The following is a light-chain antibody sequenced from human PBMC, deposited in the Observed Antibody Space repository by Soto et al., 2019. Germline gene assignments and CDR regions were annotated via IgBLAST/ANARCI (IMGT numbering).Light chain of an antibody. J-gene: IGLJ1*01. CDR3: SSYTGSSNFV. Sequence: QSALTQPPSASGSPGQSVTISCTGTTSDFGNYNFVSWYQQHPGEAPKLLIYEVTKRPSGVPDRFSGSKSGNTASLTVSGLQAHDEADYYCSSYTGSSNFVFGTGTKLTVL. CDR2: EVT. CDR1: TSDFGNYNF. V-gene: IGLV2-8*01.